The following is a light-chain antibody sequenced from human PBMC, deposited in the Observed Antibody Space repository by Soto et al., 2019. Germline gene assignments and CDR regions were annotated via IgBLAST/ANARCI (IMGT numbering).Light chain of an antibody. J-gene: IGKJ2*01. V-gene: IGKV1-39*01. Sequence: DIPMTQSPSSLSASVGDKVTITCRASQSINTYLNWYQHKPGKAPKVLIYAASRLQSGVPSRFSGSGSGTDFTLTISSLQPGDFATYYCQQSYTTPYTFGQGTRLEIK. CDR2: AAS. CDR1: QSINTY. CDR3: QQSYTTPYT.